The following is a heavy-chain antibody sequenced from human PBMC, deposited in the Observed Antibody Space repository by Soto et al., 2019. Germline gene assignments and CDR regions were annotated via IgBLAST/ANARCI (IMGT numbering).Heavy chain of an antibody. CDR1: GGSVCSGSDY. V-gene: IGHV4-61*01. CDR2: IYYSGST. CDR3: ARDTGIWNAEDWFDP. D-gene: IGHD1-1*01. Sequence: SETLSLTCTVSGGSVCSGSDYWSWIRQPPGKGLEWIGYIYYSGSTNYNPSLKSRVTISVDTSKNQFSLKLSSVTAADTAVYYCARDTGIWNAEDWFDPWGQGTLVTVSS. J-gene: IGHJ5*02.